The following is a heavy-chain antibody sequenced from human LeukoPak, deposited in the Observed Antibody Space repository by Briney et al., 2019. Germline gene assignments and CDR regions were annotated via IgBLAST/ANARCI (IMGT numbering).Heavy chain of an antibody. CDR1: GFTFSSYA. V-gene: IGHV3-23*01. CDR2: ISGSGGIT. J-gene: IGHJ4*02. D-gene: IGHD3-10*01. Sequence: GGSLRLSCAASGFTFSSYAMSWVRQAPGKGLEWVSAISGSGGITSYADSVKGRFTVSRDNSKDTLYLQMNDLRPDDTAIYYCAKRNTMVRGGPCFDYWGQGLLVTVSS. CDR3: AKRNTMVRGGPCFDY.